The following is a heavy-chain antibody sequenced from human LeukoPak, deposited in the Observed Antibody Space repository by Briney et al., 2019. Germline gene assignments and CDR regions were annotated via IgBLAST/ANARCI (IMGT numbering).Heavy chain of an antibody. V-gene: IGHV1-2*06. D-gene: IGHD3-22*01. J-gene: IGHJ4*02. CDR1: GYTFTGYY. CDR2: INPNSGGT. CDR3: ARDPSMWLPIDY. Sequence: VASVKVSCKASGYTFTGYYMHWVRQAPGQGLEWMGRINPNSGGTNYAQKFQGRVTMTRDTSISTAYMELSRLRSDDTAVYYCARDPSMWLPIDYWGQGTLVTVSS.